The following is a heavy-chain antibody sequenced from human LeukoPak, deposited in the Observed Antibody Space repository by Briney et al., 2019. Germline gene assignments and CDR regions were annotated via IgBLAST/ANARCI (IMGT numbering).Heavy chain of an antibody. Sequence: SETLSLTCTVSGGSISSSSYYWGWIRQPPGKGLEWIGSIYYSGSTYYNPSLKSRVTISVDTSKNQFSLKLSSVTAADTAVYYCATSPGYCSSTSCPMDYWGQGTLVTVSS. V-gene: IGHV4-39*07. J-gene: IGHJ4*02. D-gene: IGHD2-2*01. CDR2: IYYSGST. CDR3: ATSPGYCSSTSCPMDY. CDR1: GGSISSSSYY.